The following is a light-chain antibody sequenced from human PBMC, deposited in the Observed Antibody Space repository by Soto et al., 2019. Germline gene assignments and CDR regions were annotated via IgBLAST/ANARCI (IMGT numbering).Light chain of an antibody. CDR1: SSNIGAGYD. CDR3: QSSDSSLSGWGV. J-gene: IGLJ2*01. Sequence: QSVLTQPPSVSGAPGQRVTISCTGSSSNIGAGYDVHWYQQLPGTAPKLLIYGNSNRPSGVPDRFSGSKSGTSASLAITGLQAEDEADYSCQSSDSSLSGWGVFGGGTKLTVL. CDR2: GNS. V-gene: IGLV1-40*01.